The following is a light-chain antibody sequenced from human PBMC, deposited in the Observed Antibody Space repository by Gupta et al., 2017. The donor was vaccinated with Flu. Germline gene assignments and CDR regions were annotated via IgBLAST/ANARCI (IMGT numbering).Light chain of an antibody. V-gene: IGLV2-23*02. CDR2: DVT. J-gene: IGLJ3*02. CDR1: SSDIGKYNL. CDR3: CSYAGNSLWV. Sequence: ISCTGTSSDIGKYNLVSWYQQLPGKAPKLLMYDVTKWPSGVSNRFSGSKSGNTASLTISGLQADDEADYYCCSYAGNSLWVFGEGTKLTVL.